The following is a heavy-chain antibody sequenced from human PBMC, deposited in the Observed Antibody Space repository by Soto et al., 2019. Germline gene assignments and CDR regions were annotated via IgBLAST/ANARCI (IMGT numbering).Heavy chain of an antibody. CDR1: GYTFTGYY. CDR2: INPNSGGT. Sequence: ASVKVSCKASGYTFTGYYMHWVLQAPGQGLEWMGWINPNSGGTNYAQKFQGWVTMTRDTSISTAYMELSRLRSDDTAVYYCARGVLMVYAITDPFFDYWGQGTLVTVSS. J-gene: IGHJ4*02. D-gene: IGHD2-8*01. CDR3: ARGVLMVYAITDPFFDY. V-gene: IGHV1-2*04.